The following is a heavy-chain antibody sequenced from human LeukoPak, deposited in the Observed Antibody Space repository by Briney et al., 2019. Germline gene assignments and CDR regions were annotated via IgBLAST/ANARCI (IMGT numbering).Heavy chain of an antibody. CDR2: INHSGST. V-gene: IGHV4-34*01. D-gene: IGHD3-3*01. CDR1: GGSFSGYY. Sequence: SETLSLTCAVYGGSFSGYYWSWIRQPPGKGLEWIGEINHSGSTNYNPSLKSRVTISVGTSKNQFSLKLSSVTAADTAVYYCARGTYYDFWSGYYMMYYFDYWGQGTLVTVSS. CDR3: ARGTYYDFWSGYYMMYYFDY. J-gene: IGHJ4*02.